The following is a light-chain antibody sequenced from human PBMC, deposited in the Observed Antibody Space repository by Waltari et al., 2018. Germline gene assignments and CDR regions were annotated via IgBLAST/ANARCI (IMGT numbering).Light chain of an antibody. CDR3: TSRDLSGDVV. CDR2: GTN. V-gene: IGLV3-19*01. J-gene: IGLJ2*01. Sequence: SSELTQDPAVSVALGQTVRITCQGDSLRISYGSWCRQKPGQSPELVIYGTNNRPSGIPDRFSASSSGNTASLTITGAQAEDEADYYCTSRDLSGDVVFGGGTKVTVL. CDR1: SLRISY.